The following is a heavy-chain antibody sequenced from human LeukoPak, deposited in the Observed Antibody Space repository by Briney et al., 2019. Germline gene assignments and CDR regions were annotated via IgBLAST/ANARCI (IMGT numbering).Heavy chain of an antibody. J-gene: IGHJ4*02. D-gene: IGHD2-2*01. V-gene: IGHV3-9*01. Sequence: GGSLRLSCAASGFTFDDYAMHWVRQAPGKGLEWVSGISWNSGSIGYADSVKGRFTISRDNAKNSLYLQMNSLRAEDTALYYCAKDRRGYQLLSSLDCWGQGTLVTVSS. CDR1: GFTFDDYA. CDR2: ISWNSGSI. CDR3: AKDRRGYQLLSSLDC.